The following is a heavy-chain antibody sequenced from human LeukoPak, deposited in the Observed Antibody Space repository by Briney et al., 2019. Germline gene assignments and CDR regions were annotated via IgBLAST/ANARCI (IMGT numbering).Heavy chain of an antibody. V-gene: IGHV3-53*01. Sequence: PGGSLRLSCAASGFTVSSNYMSWVRQAPGKGLEWVSVIYSGGSTYYADSVKGRFTISRDNSKNTLYLQMNSLRAEDTAVYYCARVLHGSGSYLGHDAFDIWGQGTMVTVSS. CDR3: ARVLHGSGSYLGHDAFDI. J-gene: IGHJ3*02. D-gene: IGHD3-10*01. CDR1: GFTVSSNY. CDR2: IYSGGST.